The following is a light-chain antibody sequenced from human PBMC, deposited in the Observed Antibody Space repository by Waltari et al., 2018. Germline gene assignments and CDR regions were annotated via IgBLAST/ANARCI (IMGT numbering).Light chain of an antibody. J-gene: IGLJ2*01. V-gene: IGLV2-23*01. CDR2: EGT. CDR3: FSYADGRSLV. CDR1: STDLGSSTL. Sequence: QSALTQPRSVSGSPGQSITISCTGSSTDLGSSTLVSWYQHHPDKAPNLLIYEGTERPSGISHRFSGSKSGNTASLTISALQAEDEADYYCFSYADGRSLVFGGGTKLTVL.